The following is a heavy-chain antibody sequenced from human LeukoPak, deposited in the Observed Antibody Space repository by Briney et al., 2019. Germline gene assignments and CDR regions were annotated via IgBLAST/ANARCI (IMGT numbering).Heavy chain of an antibody. D-gene: IGHD4-11*01. J-gene: IGHJ5*02. CDR1: GFTVSSNY. V-gene: IGHV3-53*01. CDR3: ARLHIDYRYNWFDP. Sequence: GGSLRLSRAASGFTVSSNYMSWVRQAPGKGLEWVSVIYSGGSTYYADSVKGRFTISRDNSKNTLYLQMNSLRAEDTAVYYCARLHIDYRYNWFDPWGQGTLVTVSS. CDR2: IYSGGST.